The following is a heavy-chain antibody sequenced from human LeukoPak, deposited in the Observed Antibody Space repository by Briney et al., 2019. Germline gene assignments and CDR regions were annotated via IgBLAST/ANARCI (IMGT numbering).Heavy chain of an antibody. CDR3: AREIAAAGKAFDP. J-gene: IGHJ5*02. D-gene: IGHD6-13*01. CDR2: IYYSGST. CDR1: GGSISSGGYY. Sequence: SQTLSLNCTVSGGSISSGGYYWSWIRQHPGKGLEWIGYIYYSGSTYYNPSLKSRVTISVDTSKNQFSLKLSSVTAADTAVYYCAREIAAAGKAFDPWGQGTLVTVSS. V-gene: IGHV4-31*03.